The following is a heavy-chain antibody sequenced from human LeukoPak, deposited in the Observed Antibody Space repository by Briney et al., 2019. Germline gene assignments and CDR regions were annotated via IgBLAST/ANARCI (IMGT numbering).Heavy chain of an antibody. J-gene: IGHJ4*02. V-gene: IGHV3-7*04. CDR2: IKQDGSEK. Sequence: GGSLRLSCAASGFTFSSYAMSWVRQAPGKGLEWVANIKQDGSEKYYGDSVKGRFTISRDNAKNSLYLQMNSLRAEDTAVYYCARGAAAGDYWGQGTLVTVSS. CDR1: GFTFSSYA. D-gene: IGHD6-13*01. CDR3: ARGAAAGDY.